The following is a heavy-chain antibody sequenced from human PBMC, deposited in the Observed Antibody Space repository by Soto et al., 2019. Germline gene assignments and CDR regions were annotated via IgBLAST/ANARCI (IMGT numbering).Heavy chain of an antibody. Sequence: VASVKVSCKASGYTFTSYDINWVRQATGQGLEWMGWMNPNSGNTGSAQKFQGRVTVTRNTSINTAYMELSSLRSDDTAVYYCARMRLSEAARPWFDPWGQGTLVTVSS. J-gene: IGHJ5*02. CDR3: ARMRLSEAARPWFDP. V-gene: IGHV1-8*01. D-gene: IGHD6-13*01. CDR2: MNPNSGNT. CDR1: GYTFTSYD.